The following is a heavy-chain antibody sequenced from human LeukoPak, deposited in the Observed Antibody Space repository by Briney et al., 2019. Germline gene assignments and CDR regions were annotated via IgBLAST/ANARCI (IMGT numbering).Heavy chain of an antibody. CDR1: GYSFTNYW. CDR3: ARRNSQIGDY. CDR2: IYPGDSDT. J-gene: IGHJ4*02. V-gene: IGHV5-51*01. Sequence: GESLKISCKGSGYSFTNYWIGWVRQMPGEGLEWMGIIYPGDSDTRYNPSFQGQVTISADKSLSTAYLQWSSLKASDTAMYYCARRNSQIGDYWGQGTLVAVSS. D-gene: IGHD2/OR15-2a*01.